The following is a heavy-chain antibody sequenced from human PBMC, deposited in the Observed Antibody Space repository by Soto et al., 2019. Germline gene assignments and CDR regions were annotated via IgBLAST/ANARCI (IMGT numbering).Heavy chain of an antibody. CDR1: GFTFSSYA. CDR3: AKPSYDSSGYYYVTRPYFDY. V-gene: IGHV3-23*01. CDR2: ISGSGGST. Sequence: LRLSCAASGFTFSSYAMSWVRQAPGKGLEWVSAISGSGGSTYYADSVKGRFTISRDNSKNTLYLQMNSLRAEDTAVYYCAKPSYDSSGYYYVTRPYFDYWGQGTMVTVYS. D-gene: IGHD3-22*01. J-gene: IGHJ4*02.